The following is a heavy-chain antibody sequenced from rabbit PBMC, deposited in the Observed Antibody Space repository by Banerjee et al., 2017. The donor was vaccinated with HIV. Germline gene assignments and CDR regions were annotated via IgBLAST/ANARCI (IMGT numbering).Heavy chain of an antibody. Sequence: QEQLEESGGDLVKPEGSLTITCTASGFSFSNKYVMCWVRQAPGKGLEWIACIDPVFGSTYYASWVNGRFTISSHNAQNTLYLQLNSLTAADTATYFCARAGYAGYGYAIGYLWGPGTLVTVS. D-gene: IGHD6-1*01. CDR3: ARAGYAGYGYAIGYL. V-gene: IGHV1S45*01. CDR1: GFSFSNKYV. CDR2: IDPVFGST. J-gene: IGHJ4*01.